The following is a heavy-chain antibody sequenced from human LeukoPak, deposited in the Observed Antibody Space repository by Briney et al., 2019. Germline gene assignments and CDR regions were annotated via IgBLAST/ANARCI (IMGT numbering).Heavy chain of an antibody. J-gene: IGHJ4*02. CDR1: GYTFSIYG. CDR3: ARQGYSGHSQGAADY. V-gene: IGHV1-18*01. D-gene: IGHD4-23*01. CDR2: ISAYNGNT. Sequence: ASVKVSCKASGYTFSIYGFSWVRQAPGQGVEWMGWISAYNGNTNYAQKFQGRVTMTTDTFTSTAHMELRSLRSDDTAVYYCARQGYSGHSQGAADYWGQGTLVTVSS.